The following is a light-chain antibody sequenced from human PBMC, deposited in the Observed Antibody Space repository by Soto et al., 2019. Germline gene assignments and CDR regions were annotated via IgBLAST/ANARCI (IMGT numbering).Light chain of an antibody. Sequence: QSALTQPASVSGSPGQSITISCTGTSSDVGGYNYVSWYQQHPGTAPKLMIYDVSNRPSGVSYRFSGSKSCNTASLTISGLQAEDETDYYCSSYTSSSTVVFGTGTKVTVL. CDR1: SSDVGGYNY. J-gene: IGLJ1*01. V-gene: IGLV2-14*01. CDR2: DVS. CDR3: SSYTSSSTVV.